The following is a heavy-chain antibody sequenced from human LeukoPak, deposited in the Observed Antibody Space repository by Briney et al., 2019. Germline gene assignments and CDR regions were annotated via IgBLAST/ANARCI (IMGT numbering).Heavy chain of an antibody. Sequence: ASVKVSCKASVYTFTGYYMHWVRPAPGQGLEWMGWINPNSGGTNYAQKFQGRVTMTRDTSISTAYMELSRLRSDDTAVYYCARGIVATILDFDYWGQGTLVTVSS. D-gene: IGHD5-12*01. CDR2: INPNSGGT. V-gene: IGHV1-2*02. J-gene: IGHJ4*02. CDR1: VYTFTGYY. CDR3: ARGIVATILDFDY.